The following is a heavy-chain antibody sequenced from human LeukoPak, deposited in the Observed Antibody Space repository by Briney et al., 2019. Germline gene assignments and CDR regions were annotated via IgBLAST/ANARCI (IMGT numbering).Heavy chain of an antibody. CDR2: ISSSGSTI. D-gene: IGHD4-17*01. CDR1: GFTFSSYE. J-gene: IGHJ6*02. CDR3: ARVYGDYYYGMDV. Sequence: GGSLRLSCAASGFTFSSYEMNWVRQAPGKGLEWVSYISSSGSTIYYADSVKGRFTISRDNAKNSLYLQMNSLRAEDTAVYYCARVYGDYYYGMDVWGQGTMVTVSS. V-gene: IGHV3-48*03.